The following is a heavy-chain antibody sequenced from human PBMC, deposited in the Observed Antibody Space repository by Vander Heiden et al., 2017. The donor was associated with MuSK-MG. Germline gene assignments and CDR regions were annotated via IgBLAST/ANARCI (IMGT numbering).Heavy chain of an antibody. J-gene: IGHJ3*02. V-gene: IGHV4-38-2*01. CDR3: ASPYHDYGDDPSFDAFEI. D-gene: IGHD4-17*01. CDR1: GYSITSGYY. CDR2: IYHSGIT. Sequence: QVQLQESGPGLVKPSETLSLNCAVSGYSITSGYYWGWIRQPPGKGLEWIGSIYHSGITYYKPSLKSRATISVDTSKNQISLNLSSVTDAETDVYYCASPYHDYGDDPSFDAFEIWGQGTVVTVS.